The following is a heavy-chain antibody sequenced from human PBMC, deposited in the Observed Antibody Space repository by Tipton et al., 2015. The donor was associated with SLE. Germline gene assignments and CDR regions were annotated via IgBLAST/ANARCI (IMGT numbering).Heavy chain of an antibody. CDR3: ARHSSARGWFGP. V-gene: IGHV4-59*08. Sequence: LSLTCTVSGGSISSYYWSWIRQPPGKGLEWIGYIYYSGSTNYNPSLKSRVTISGDTSKNQFSLRLSSVTAADTAVYYCARHSSARGWFGPWGQGTLVTVSS. J-gene: IGHJ5*02. CDR1: GGSISSYY. D-gene: IGHD3-10*01. CDR2: IYYSGST.